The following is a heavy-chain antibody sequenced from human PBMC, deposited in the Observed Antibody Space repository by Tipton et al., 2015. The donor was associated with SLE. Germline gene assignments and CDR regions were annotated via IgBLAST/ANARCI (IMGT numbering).Heavy chain of an antibody. Sequence: SLRLSCAASGFTFSSYWMSWVRQAPGKGLEWVANIKQDGSEKYYVDSVKGRFTISRDNAKNSLYLQMNSLRAEDTAVYYCARPFGQQQFWNAFDIWGQGTMVTVSS. V-gene: IGHV3-7*05. CDR2: IKQDGSEK. J-gene: IGHJ3*02. D-gene: IGHD3-3*02. CDR1: GFTFSSYW. CDR3: ARPFGQQQFWNAFDI.